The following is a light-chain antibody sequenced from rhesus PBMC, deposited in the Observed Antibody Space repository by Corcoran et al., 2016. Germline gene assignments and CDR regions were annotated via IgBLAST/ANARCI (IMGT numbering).Light chain of an antibody. CDR3: LQYNSYPFS. J-gene: IGKJ2*01. Sequence: DIQMTQSPSSLSASVGDSVTITCRASQGISSYLNWFQQKPGKAPKLLIYDASSWESGVPSRFSGSGSGTDFTLTISSLQPEDFAAYYCLQYNSYPFSFGQGTKVEIK. CDR2: DAS. CDR1: QGISSY. V-gene: IGKV1-28*02.